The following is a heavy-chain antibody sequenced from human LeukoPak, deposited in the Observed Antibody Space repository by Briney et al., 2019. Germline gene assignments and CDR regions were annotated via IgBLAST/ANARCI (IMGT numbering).Heavy chain of an antibody. CDR2: ISGDGGST. CDR1: GFTFDDYA. Sequence: PGGSLRLSCAASGFTFDDYAMHWVRQAPGKGLEWVSLISGDGGSTYYADSVKGRFTISRDNSKNTLSLQMNSLRPEDTAVYYCAKVTPYTGNYYYFDNWGQGTLVTVSS. D-gene: IGHD1-26*01. J-gene: IGHJ4*02. CDR3: AKVTPYTGNYYYFDN. V-gene: IGHV3-43*02.